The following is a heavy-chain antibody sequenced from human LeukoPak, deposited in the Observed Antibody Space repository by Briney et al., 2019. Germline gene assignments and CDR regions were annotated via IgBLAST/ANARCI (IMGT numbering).Heavy chain of an antibody. J-gene: IGHJ4*02. CDR3: ARDLSGFDY. CDR2: ISYDGSNK. V-gene: IGHV3-30-3*01. D-gene: IGHD3-9*01. Sequence: GSLRLSCAASGFTFSAYVMSWVRQAPGEGLEWVAVISYDGSNKYYADSVKGRVTISRDNSKNTLYLQMNSLRPEDTAVYHCARDLSGFDYWGQGTLVTVSS. CDR1: GFTFSAYV.